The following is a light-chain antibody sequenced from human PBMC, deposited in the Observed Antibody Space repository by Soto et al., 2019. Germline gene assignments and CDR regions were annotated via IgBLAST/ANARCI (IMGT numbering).Light chain of an antibody. CDR2: GAS. J-gene: IGKJ1*01. CDR1: QSVSSSY. Sequence: EIVLTQSPCTLSLSPGERATLSCRASQSVSSSYLAWYQQKPGQAPRLLIYGASSRATGIPDRFSGSGSGTDFTLTISRLEPEDFAVYDCQQYGSSPWTFGQGTKVEIK. CDR3: QQYGSSPWT. V-gene: IGKV3-20*01.